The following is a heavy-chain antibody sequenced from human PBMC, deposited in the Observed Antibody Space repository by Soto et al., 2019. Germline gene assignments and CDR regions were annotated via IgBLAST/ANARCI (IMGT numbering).Heavy chain of an antibody. CDR3: AGMGFSI. V-gene: IGHV4-39*01. CDR2: IYYSGST. Sequence: QLQLQESGPGLVKPSETLSLTCTVSGGSISSSSYYCGWLRQPPGKGREWIGSIYYSGSTYYNPSPKSRVTISVDTYKNQFSLKLSSVTAADTAVYYCAGMGFSIWGQGTMVTVSS. D-gene: IGHD3-3*01. J-gene: IGHJ3*02. CDR1: GGSISSSSYY.